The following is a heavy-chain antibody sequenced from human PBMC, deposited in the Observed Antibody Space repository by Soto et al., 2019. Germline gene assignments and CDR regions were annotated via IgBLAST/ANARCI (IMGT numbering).Heavy chain of an antibody. J-gene: IGHJ4*02. D-gene: IGHD6-13*01. CDR2: INHRGST. Sequence: QVQLQQWGAGLLKPSETLSLTCAVYGGSFSGYYWSWIRQPPGKGLEWSGEINHRGSTNYNPSLKSRVTISVDTSKNQFSLKLSSVTAADTAVYYCAREKPYSSSWYHDYWGQGTLVTVSS. CDR3: AREKPYSSSWYHDY. V-gene: IGHV4-34*01. CDR1: GGSFSGYY.